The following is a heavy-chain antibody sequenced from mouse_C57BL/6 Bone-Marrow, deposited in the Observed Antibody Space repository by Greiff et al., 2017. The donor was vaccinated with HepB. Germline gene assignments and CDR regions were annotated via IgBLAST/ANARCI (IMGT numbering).Heavy chain of an antibody. CDR3: ARGYYGRGYWYFDV. J-gene: IGHJ1*03. CDR1: GFTFSSYA. Sequence: EVKVVESGGGLVKPGGSLKLSCAASGFTFSSYAMSWVRQTPEKRLEWVATISDGGSYTYYPDNVKGRFTISRDNAKNNLYLQMSHLKSEDTAMYYCARGYYGRGYWYFDVWGTGTTVTVSS. V-gene: IGHV5-4*03. CDR2: ISDGGSYT. D-gene: IGHD1-1*01.